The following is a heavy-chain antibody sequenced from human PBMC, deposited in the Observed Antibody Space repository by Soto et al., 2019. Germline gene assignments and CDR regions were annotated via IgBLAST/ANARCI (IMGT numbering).Heavy chain of an antibody. D-gene: IGHD3-16*02. CDR2: IKSKTDGGTT. CDR1: GFTFSNSW. J-gene: IGHJ4*02. Sequence: EVQLVESGGGLVKPGGSLRLSCAASGFTFSNSWMSWVRQAPGKGLEWVGRIKSKTDGGTTDYAAPVKGRFTISRDDSENTLDLQMNSLKTEDTAVYYCTTYDYIWGSYRDRWAYWGQGTLVTVSS. CDR3: TTYDYIWGSYRDRWAY. V-gene: IGHV3-15*01.